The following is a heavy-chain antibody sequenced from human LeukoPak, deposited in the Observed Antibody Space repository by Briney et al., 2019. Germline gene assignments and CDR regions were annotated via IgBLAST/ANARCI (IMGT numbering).Heavy chain of an antibody. CDR3: AKRQLLWFGEPDPFDY. CDR2: ISGSGGST. J-gene: IGHJ4*02. V-gene: IGHV3-23*01. Sequence: GGSLRLSCAVSGFTFSSYAMSWVRQAPGKGLEWVSAISGSGGSTYYADSVKGRFTISRDNSKNTLYLQMNSLRAEDTAVYYCAKRQLLWFGEPDPFDYWGQGTLVTVSS. D-gene: IGHD3-10*01. CDR1: GFTFSSYA.